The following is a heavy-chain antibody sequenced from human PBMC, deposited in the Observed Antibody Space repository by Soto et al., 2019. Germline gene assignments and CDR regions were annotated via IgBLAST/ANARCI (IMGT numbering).Heavy chain of an antibody. D-gene: IGHD4-17*01. V-gene: IGHV3-48*01. Sequence: GGSLRLSCAASGFNFSTYSMNRVRQAPGTGLEWLSYISSGGSTIYYADSVKGRFTISRDNAKNSLYLQMNRPRVEDTAVYFCARDVYGEDAFGLWGQGTMVTVSS. CDR1: GFNFSTYS. CDR2: ISSGGSTI. CDR3: ARDVYGEDAFGL. J-gene: IGHJ3*01.